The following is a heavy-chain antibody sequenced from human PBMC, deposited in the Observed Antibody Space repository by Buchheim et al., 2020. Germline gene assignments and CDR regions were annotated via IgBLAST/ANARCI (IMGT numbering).Heavy chain of an antibody. D-gene: IGHD6-13*01. Sequence: EVQLVESGGTLVKPGGSLRLSCAASGFPFNYASMTWVRQAPGKGLEWVGRMKSKADGETTHYAAPVKGRFSVSRADSKNMFFLQMNSLKTEDTGVYYCSTDGGIATAGVLDYWGPGTL. V-gene: IGHV3-15*02. CDR3: STDGGIATAGVLDY. CDR1: GFPFNYAS. J-gene: IGHJ4*02. CDR2: MKSKADGETT.